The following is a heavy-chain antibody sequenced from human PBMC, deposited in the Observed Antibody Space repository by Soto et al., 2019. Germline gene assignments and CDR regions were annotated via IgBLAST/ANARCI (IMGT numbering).Heavy chain of an antibody. J-gene: IGHJ4*02. CDR1: GGSISSYY. CDR3: ARDRGVGIDY. Sequence: PSETLSLTCTVSGGSISSYYWSWIRQPPGKGLGWIGYIYYSGSTNYNPSLKSRVTISVDTSKNQFSLKLSSVTAADTAVYYCARDRGVGIDYWGQGTLVTVSS. D-gene: IGHD3-3*01. CDR2: IYYSGST. V-gene: IGHV4-59*01.